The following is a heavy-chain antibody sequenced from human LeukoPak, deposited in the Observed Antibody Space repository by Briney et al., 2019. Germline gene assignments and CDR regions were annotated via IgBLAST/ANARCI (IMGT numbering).Heavy chain of an antibody. CDR2: INPDSGGT. D-gene: IGHD4-23*01. CDR3: ARDTVVMSTPYYYYYGMDV. Sequence: ASVKVSCKASGYTFTGYYIHWVRQAPGQGLEWMGWINPDSGGTNSAQNFQGRVTMTRDTSISTAYMELNRLRSDDTAMYYCARDTVVMSTPYYYYYGMDVWGQGTTVTVSS. V-gene: IGHV1-2*02. CDR1: GYTFTGYY. J-gene: IGHJ6*02.